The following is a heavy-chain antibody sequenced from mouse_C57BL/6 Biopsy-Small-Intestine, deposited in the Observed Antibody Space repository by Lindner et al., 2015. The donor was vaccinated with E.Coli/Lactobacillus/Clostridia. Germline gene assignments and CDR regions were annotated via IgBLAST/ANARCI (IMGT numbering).Heavy chain of an antibody. D-gene: IGHD1-3*01. Sequence: SVKVSCKASGYTFTGNYLRWVRQAPGQGLEYMGWINPNSGGTSYAQKFQGRVTMTRDTSITAAYLELNRLRSDDTAVYYCARELKDIAIIKGSDAFDIWGQGTMVTVSS. CDR1: GYTFTGNY. CDR3: ARELKDIAIIKGSDAFDI. J-gene: IGHJ3*01. CDR2: INPNSGGT. V-gene: IGHV1-19*01.